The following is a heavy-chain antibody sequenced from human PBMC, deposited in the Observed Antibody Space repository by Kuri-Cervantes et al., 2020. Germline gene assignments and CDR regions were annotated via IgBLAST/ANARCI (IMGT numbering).Heavy chain of an antibody. J-gene: IGHJ6*03. Sequence: GGSLRLSCAASGFTLSTYSINWVRQAPGKGLEWVSYISSRGGPIHYANSVRGRFTISRDNAKNSLYLQMNSLRAEDTALYYCARYPDQFNYMDVWGKGTTVTVSS. CDR3: ARYPDQFNYMDV. V-gene: IGHV3-48*01. CDR1: GFTLSTYS. CDR2: ISSRGGPI. D-gene: IGHD2-2*01.